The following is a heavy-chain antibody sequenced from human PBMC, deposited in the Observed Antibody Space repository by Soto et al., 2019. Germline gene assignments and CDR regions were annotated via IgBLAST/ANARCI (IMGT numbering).Heavy chain of an antibody. Sequence: SLRLSCAASGFTFSAYNMNWVRQPPGKGLEWVSSITSSSSSIYYADSPKGRFTISRDNAKNSLYLQMNSLRAEDTAVYYCASHYGDNGWFDPWGQGTLVTVSS. CDR1: GFTFSAYN. D-gene: IGHD4-17*01. J-gene: IGHJ5*02. CDR2: ITSSSSSI. CDR3: ASHYGDNGWFDP. V-gene: IGHV3-21*06.